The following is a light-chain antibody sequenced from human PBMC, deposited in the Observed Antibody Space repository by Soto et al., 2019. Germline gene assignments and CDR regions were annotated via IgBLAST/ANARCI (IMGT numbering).Light chain of an antibody. Sequence: EVVMTQSPATLSVSPGEGATLSCRASQSVNSDLAWYQQRPGQPPRLLIYGASTTATGIPARFSGSGSGTEFTLTISSLQSEDFAVYYCQQYNNWPPLTFGGGTKVEIK. CDR1: QSVNSD. V-gene: IGKV3-15*01. J-gene: IGKJ4*01. CDR3: QQYNNWPPLT. CDR2: GAS.